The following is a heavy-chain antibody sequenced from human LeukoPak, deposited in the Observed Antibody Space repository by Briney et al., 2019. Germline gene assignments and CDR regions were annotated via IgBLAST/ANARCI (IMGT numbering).Heavy chain of an antibody. Sequence: SETLSLTCTVSGGSISSYYWSWIRQPPGKGLEWIGYIYYSGSTNYNPSLKSRVTISVDTSKNQFSLELSSVTAADTAVYYCARAGRYYYYGMDVWGQGTTVTVSS. J-gene: IGHJ6*02. CDR2: IYYSGST. CDR1: GGSISSYY. V-gene: IGHV4-59*01. CDR3: ARAGRYYYYGMDV.